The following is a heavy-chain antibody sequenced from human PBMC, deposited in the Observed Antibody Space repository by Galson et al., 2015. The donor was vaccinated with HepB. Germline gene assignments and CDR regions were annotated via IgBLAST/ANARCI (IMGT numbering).Heavy chain of an antibody. CDR3: ARDVGATGDDATDAFDI. CDR1: GFTFSSYS. D-gene: IGHD1-26*01. CDR2: ISSSSSTI. Sequence: SLRLSCAASGFTFSSYSMNWVRQAPGKGLEWVSYISSSSSTIYYADSVKGRFTISRDNAKNSLYLQMNSLRAEDTAVYYCARDVGATGDDATDAFDIWGQGTMVTVSS. V-gene: IGHV3-48*01. J-gene: IGHJ3*02.